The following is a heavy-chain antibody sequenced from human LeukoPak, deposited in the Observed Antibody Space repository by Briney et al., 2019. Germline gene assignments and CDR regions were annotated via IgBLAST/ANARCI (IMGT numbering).Heavy chain of an antibody. CDR3: AKETVVVVAATPDAFDI. CDR2: ISGSGGST. CDR1: GFTLSSFN. J-gene: IGHJ3*02. V-gene: IGHV3-23*01. Sequence: GGSLRLSCATSGFTLSSFNMNWVRQAPGKGLEWVSGISGSGGSTHYADSVKDRFTISRDNSKNTLYLQMNSLRAEDTAVYYCAKETVVVVAATPDAFDIWGQGTMVTVSS. D-gene: IGHD2-15*01.